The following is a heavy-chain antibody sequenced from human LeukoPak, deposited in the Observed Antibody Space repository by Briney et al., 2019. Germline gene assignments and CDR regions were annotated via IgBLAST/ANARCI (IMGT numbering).Heavy chain of an antibody. CDR3: AKDTLFWGPTGQFDY. CDR1: GFTFTSYA. CDR2: LSHSATAT. J-gene: IGHJ4*02. V-gene: IGHV3-23*01. D-gene: IGHD7-27*01. Sequence: GGSLRLSCAASGFTFTSYAMSWVRQAPGKGLEWVSALSHSATATYYADSVKGRFTVSRDNSKNTLYLQMYSLRAEDTAVYYCAKDTLFWGPTGQFDYWGQGTLVTVSS.